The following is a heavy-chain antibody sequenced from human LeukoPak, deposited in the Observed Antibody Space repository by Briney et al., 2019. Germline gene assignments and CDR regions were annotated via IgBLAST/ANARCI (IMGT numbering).Heavy chain of an antibody. Sequence: GGSLRLSCAASGFTFSASAMTWVRQAPGKGLDWVSLISFSGANSYYADSVKGRFTISRDNSKDTLFLQMNSLRAEDTAIYYCARDIQLSTWGLGTMVTVSS. CDR3: ARDIQLST. D-gene: IGHD5-24*01. J-gene: IGHJ3*01. V-gene: IGHV3-23*01. CDR1: GFTFSASA. CDR2: ISFSGANS.